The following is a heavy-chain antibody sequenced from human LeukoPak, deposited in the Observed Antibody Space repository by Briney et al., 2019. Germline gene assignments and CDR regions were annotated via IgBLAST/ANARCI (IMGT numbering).Heavy chain of an antibody. CDR2: INHSGST. CDR1: GGSFSGYD. Sequence: PPGTLSLTCAVYGGSFSGYDSSWIRQPPGKGLEWIGEINHSGSTNYNPSLKSRVTISVDTFKNKFFMTMSSVSAADTAVYYCARGQSSLVTLDYWGQGTLVTVSS. D-gene: IGHD2-21*02. V-gene: IGHV4-34*01. J-gene: IGHJ4*02. CDR3: ARGQSSLVTLDY.